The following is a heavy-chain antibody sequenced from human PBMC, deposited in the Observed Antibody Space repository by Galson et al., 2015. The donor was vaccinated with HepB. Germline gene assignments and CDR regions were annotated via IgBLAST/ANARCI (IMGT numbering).Heavy chain of an antibody. CDR3: ASLTGPPF. CDR2: MWYDGSST. CDR1: GFTFSDYG. V-gene: IGHV3-33*03. D-gene: IGHD7-27*01. Sequence: SLRLSCAASGFTFSDYGTHWVRQAPGKGLEWVAIMWYDGSSTSYADSVKGRFTISRDNAKNTLYLQMNSLRAEDTAVYYCASLTGPPFWGQGTLVTVSS. J-gene: IGHJ4*02.